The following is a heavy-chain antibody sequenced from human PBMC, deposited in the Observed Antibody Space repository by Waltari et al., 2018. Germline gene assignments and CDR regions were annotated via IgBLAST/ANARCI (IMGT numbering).Heavy chain of an antibody. J-gene: IGHJ3*02. CDR1: GGSISSYY. V-gene: IGHV4-59*01. CDR3: ARGGYCSGGSCYSNAFDI. CDR2: IYYSGST. D-gene: IGHD2-15*01. Sequence: QVQLQESGPGLVKPSETLSLTCTVSGGSISSYYWSWIRQPPGKGLEWIGYIYYSGSTCYNPSLKSRVTISVDTSKNQFSLKLSSVTAADTAVYYCARGGYCSGGSCYSNAFDIWGQGTMVTVSS.